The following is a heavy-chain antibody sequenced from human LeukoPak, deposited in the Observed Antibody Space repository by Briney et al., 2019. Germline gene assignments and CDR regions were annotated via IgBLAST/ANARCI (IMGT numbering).Heavy chain of an antibody. J-gene: IGHJ4*02. CDR3: ASTRRTAMPSYYFDY. V-gene: IGHV1-69*05. D-gene: IGHD5-18*01. CDR2: IIPIFGTA. CDR1: GATFSSYA. Sequence: SVKVSCKASGATFSSYAISWVRQAPGQGLEWMGGIIPIFGTAKYAQKFQGRVTITTDESTSTAYMELSSLRSEDTAVYYCASTRRTAMPSYYFDYWGQGTLVTVSS.